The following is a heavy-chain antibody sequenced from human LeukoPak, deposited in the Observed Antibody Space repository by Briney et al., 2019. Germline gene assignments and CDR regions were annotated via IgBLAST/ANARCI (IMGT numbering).Heavy chain of an antibody. D-gene: IGHD5-24*01. J-gene: IGHJ6*02. Sequence: PGGSLRLSCTASGFTFSTYGMTWVRQAPGKGLEWVAVISYDGSNKYYADSVKGRFTISRDNSKNTLYLQMNSLRAEDTAVYYCARDRGWLQSYYYYYGMDVWGQGTTVTVSS. V-gene: IGHV3-30*03. CDR1: GFTFSTYG. CDR3: ARDRGWLQSYYYYYGMDV. CDR2: ISYDGSNK.